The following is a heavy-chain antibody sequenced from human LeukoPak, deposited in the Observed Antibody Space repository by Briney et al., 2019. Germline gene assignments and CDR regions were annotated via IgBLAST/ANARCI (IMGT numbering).Heavy chain of an antibody. Sequence: SETLSLTCGVSGYSISSGYYWGWIRQPPGKGLEWIGSIYHGGSTYYIPSLKSRVTISVDTSKNQFSLKLSSLTAADTAVYYCARVIYCSGGSCYDGAWFDPWGQGTLVTVSS. CDR2: IYHGGST. CDR3: ARVIYCSGGSCYDGAWFDP. J-gene: IGHJ5*02. D-gene: IGHD2-15*01. V-gene: IGHV4-38-2*01. CDR1: GYSISSGYY.